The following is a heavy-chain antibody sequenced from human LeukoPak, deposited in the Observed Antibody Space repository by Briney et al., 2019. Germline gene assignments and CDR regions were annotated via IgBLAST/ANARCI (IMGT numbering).Heavy chain of an antibody. CDR1: GGSISNYY. CDR3: AGYYDRDYYYGMDV. Sequence: SETLSLTCTVSGGSISNYYWSWIRQTPGKGLEWIGYIYYSGSTNYNPSLKSRVTISVDTSKNQFSLKLSSVTAADTAVYYCAGYYDRDYYYGMDVWGQGTTVTVSS. J-gene: IGHJ6*02. CDR2: IYYSGST. V-gene: IGHV4-59*01. D-gene: IGHD3-22*01.